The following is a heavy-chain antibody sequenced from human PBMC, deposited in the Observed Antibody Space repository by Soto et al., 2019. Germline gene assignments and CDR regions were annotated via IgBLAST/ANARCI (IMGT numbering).Heavy chain of an antibody. CDR3: ARQGGYSGYDNDY. CDR1: GGSISSSSYY. CDR2: IYYSGST. V-gene: IGHV4-39*01. J-gene: IGHJ4*02. Sequence: SETLSLTCTVSGGSISSSSYYWGWIRHPPGKGLEWIGSIYYSGSTYYNPSLKSRVTISVDTSKNQFSLKLSSVTAADTAVYYCARQGGYSGYDNDYWGQGTLVTVSS. D-gene: IGHD5-12*01.